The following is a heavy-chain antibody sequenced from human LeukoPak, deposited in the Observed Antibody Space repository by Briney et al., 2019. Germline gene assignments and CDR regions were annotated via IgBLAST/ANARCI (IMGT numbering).Heavy chain of an antibody. CDR3: ARAKGYDFWSGYYPYYYMDV. J-gene: IGHJ6*03. V-gene: IGHV1-2*02. CDR2: INPNSGGT. Sequence: ASVKVSCKASGNTFTGYYMHWVRQAPGQGLEWMGWINPNSGGTNYAQKFQGRVTMTRDTSISTAYMELSRLRSDDTAVYYCARAKGYDFWSGYYPYYYMDVWGKGTTVTVSS. D-gene: IGHD3-3*01. CDR1: GNTFTGYY.